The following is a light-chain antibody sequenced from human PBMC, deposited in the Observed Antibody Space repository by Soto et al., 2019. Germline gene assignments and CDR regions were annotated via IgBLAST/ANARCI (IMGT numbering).Light chain of an antibody. Sequence: DIQMTQSPSSLSTSVGDRVTITCRASQRINIYLNWYRQKPGKAPELLIYSASNLQSGVPSRFSGSGSGTDFTLTISSLQPEDFATYFCQQSFSFPPTFGQGTRLEIK. CDR3: QQSFSFPPT. V-gene: IGKV1-39*01. J-gene: IGKJ5*01. CDR2: SAS. CDR1: QRINIY.